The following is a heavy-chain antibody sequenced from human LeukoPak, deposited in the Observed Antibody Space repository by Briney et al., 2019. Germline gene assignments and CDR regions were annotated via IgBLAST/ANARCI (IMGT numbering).Heavy chain of an antibody. CDR2: INHSGST. CDR1: GGSSSGYY. J-gene: IGHJ4*02. D-gene: IGHD5-18*01. Sequence: SETLSLTCAVYGGSSSGYYWSWIRQPPGKGLEWIGEINHSGSTNYNPSLKSRVTISVDTSKNQFSLKLSSVTAADTAVYYCARTGRFGNTADNWGQGTLVTVSS. V-gene: IGHV4-34*01. CDR3: ARTGRFGNTADN.